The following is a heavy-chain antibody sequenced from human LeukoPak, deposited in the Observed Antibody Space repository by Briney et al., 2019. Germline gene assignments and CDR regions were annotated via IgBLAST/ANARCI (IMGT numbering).Heavy chain of an antibody. CDR3: ASGPGTSVIRGVSPKY. Sequence: SETLSLTCAVYDGSFSGYFCWIRQSPGKGLEWIGEINHRGVTNYRPSLGGRVSIFTDRSLNQFSLRLTSVTAADTGTYYCASGPGTSVIRGVSPKYWGQGTPVTVSS. CDR2: INHRGVT. V-gene: IGHV4-34*01. CDR1: DGSFSGYF. D-gene: IGHD3-10*01. J-gene: IGHJ4*02.